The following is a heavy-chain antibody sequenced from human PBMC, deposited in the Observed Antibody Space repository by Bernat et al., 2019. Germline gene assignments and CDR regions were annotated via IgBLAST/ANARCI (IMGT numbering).Heavy chain of an antibody. V-gene: IGHV3-53*02. Sequence: EVQLVETGGGLIQPGGSLRLSCAASGFTVSSNYMSWVRQAPGKGLEWVSVIYSGGSTYYADAVKGRFTISRDNSKNTLYLKMNSLRAEDTAVYYCARDRPTIFWGQGTTVTVSS. D-gene: IGHD3-3*01. J-gene: IGHJ6*02. CDR2: IYSGGST. CDR1: GFTVSSNY. CDR3: ARDRPTIF.